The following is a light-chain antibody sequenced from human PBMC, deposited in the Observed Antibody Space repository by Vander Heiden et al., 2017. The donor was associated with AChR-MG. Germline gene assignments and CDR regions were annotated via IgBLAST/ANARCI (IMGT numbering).Light chain of an antibody. CDR1: QSVGSN. V-gene: IGKV3-15*01. CDR3: QQDNYWPPEA. Sequence: EIVMTQSPATLSVSPGERATLSCRASQSVGSNLAWYQQRPGQAPRLLIYGASTRATGIPARFSGSGYGTDFTLTISSLQSEDFAVYYCQQDNYWPPEAFGQGTKVEIK. CDR2: GAS. J-gene: IGKJ1*01.